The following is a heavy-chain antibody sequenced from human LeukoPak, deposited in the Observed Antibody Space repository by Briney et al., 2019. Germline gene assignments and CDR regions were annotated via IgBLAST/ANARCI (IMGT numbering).Heavy chain of an antibody. Sequence: GGSLRPSCVGSGFTFSIDGMNWVRQAPGKGLEWVSSISPDSAFIPQADSVKGRFTISRDNAKNSLYLQMESLRVEDTAVYYCANFQTVGVKPFEHWGQGTLVTVSS. D-gene: IGHD1-26*01. CDR2: ISPDSAFI. CDR3: ANFQTVGVKPFEH. CDR1: GFTFSIDG. J-gene: IGHJ5*02. V-gene: IGHV3-21*01.